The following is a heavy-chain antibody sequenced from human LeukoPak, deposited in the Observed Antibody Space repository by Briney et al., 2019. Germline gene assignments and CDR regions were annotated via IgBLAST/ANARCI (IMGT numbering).Heavy chain of an antibody. CDR1: GFTFSGYH. J-gene: IGHJ3*02. CDR2: IKPDSGDT. D-gene: IGHD2-2*01. Sequence: GASVKVSCKASGFTFSGYHIHWVRQAPGHGFEWMGWIKPDSGDTNYAQKFQGRVTMTRDTSISTAYMELSRLRSDDTAVYYCARDRGGASQYLREDTFDIWGLGTMITVSS. V-gene: IGHV1-2*02. CDR3: ARDRGGASQYLREDTFDI.